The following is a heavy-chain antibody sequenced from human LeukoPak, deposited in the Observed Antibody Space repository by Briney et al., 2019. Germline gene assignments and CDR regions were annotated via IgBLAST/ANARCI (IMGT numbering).Heavy chain of an antibody. CDR2: IRTTAEGAKYA. Sequence: GGSLRLSCATSGFSFTDYAMNWVRQAPGKGLEWISNIRTTAEGAKYAYYADSVKGRVTISRDDGKNTLYLHMNSLRDDDTAVYYCATDQRYAFDYWGQGILVTVSS. J-gene: IGHJ4*02. D-gene: IGHD3-9*01. CDR1: GFSFTDYA. CDR3: ATDQRYAFDY. V-gene: IGHV3-48*02.